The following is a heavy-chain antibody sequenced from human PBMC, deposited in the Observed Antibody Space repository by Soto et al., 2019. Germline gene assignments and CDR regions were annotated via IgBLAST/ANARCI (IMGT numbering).Heavy chain of an antibody. CDR1: GYNFNKYS. Sequence: GGALRLSFVGSGYNFNKYSVRWGPPAPRKGPEWVSAINIGGDNTFYTDSVKGRFTISRDNSKNMLYLEMNSLTAEDTAVYYCARRAYYFDGTGSHAFDIWGQGTRVTVSS. D-gene: IGHD3-22*01. CDR3: ARRAYYFDGTGSHAFDI. CDR2: INIGGDNT. J-gene: IGHJ3*02. V-gene: IGHV3-23*01.